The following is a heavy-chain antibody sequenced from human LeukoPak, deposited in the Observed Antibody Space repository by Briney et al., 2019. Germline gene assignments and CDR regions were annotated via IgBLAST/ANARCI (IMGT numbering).Heavy chain of an antibody. D-gene: IGHD6-13*01. CDR1: GGSFSGYY. CDR3: ARALIAAAGTGGLLGY. CDR2: INHSGST. V-gene: IGHV4-34*01. Sequence: SETLSLTCAVYGGSFSGYYWSWIRQPPGKGLEWIGEINHSGSTNYNPSLKSRVTISVDTSKNRFSLKLSSVTAADTAVYYCARALIAAAGTGGLLGYWGQGTLVTVSS. J-gene: IGHJ4*02.